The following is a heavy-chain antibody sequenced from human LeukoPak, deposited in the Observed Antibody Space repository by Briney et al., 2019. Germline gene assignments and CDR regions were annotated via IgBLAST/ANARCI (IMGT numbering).Heavy chain of an antibody. CDR3: ARVKVRYYGMDV. CDR2: ISSSSSYT. V-gene: IGHV3-11*05. J-gene: IGHJ6*02. Sequence: GGSLRLSCAASGFTFSDYYMSWIRQAPGKGLEWVSYISSSSSYTNYADSVKGRFTISRHNSKNTLYLQMNSLRAEDTAVYYCARVKVRYYGMDVWGQGTTVTVSS. CDR1: GFTFSDYY.